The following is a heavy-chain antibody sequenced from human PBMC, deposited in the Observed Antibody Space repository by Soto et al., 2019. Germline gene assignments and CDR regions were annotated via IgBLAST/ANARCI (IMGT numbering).Heavy chain of an antibody. CDR1: GGSFSSYA. V-gene: IGHV1-69*13. J-gene: IGHJ4*02. Sequence: ASVKVSCKASGGSFSSYAISWVRQAPAQGLEWMGGIIPIFGTANYAQKFQGRVTITADESTSTAYMELSSLRSEDTAVYYCARVGVYSRNFDYWGQWTLVTVSS. CDR3: ARVGVYSRNFDY. CDR2: IIPIFGTA. D-gene: IGHD3-3*01.